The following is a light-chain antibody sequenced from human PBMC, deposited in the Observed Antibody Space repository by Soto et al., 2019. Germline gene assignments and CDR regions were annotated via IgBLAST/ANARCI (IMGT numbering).Light chain of an antibody. CDR1: SGHSSYI. V-gene: IGLV4-60*02. CDR2: LEGSGSY. CDR3: ETWDSNTHV. J-gene: IGLJ1*01. Sequence: QLVLTQSSSASASLGSSVKLTCTLSSGHSSYIIAWHQQQPGKAPRYLMKLEGSGSYNKGSGVPDRFSGSSSGPDRYLTISNLQFEDEADYYCETWDSNTHVFGTGTKLTVL.